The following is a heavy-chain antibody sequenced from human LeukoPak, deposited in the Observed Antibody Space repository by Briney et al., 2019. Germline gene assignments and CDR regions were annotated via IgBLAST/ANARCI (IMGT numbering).Heavy chain of an antibody. Sequence: ASVKVSCKASGYTFTSYYMHWVRQAPGQGLEWMGIINPSGCSTSYAQKFQGRVTMTRDTSTSTVYMELSSLRSEDTAVYYCARDLHNSTRGYSYGHYWGQGTLVTVSS. D-gene: IGHD5-18*01. J-gene: IGHJ4*02. CDR2: INPSGCST. CDR1: GYTFTSYY. V-gene: IGHV1-46*01. CDR3: ARDLHNSTRGYSYGHY.